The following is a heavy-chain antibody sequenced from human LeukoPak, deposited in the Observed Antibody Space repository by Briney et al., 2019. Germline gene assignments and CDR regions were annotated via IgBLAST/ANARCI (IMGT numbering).Heavy chain of an antibody. CDR1: GGSISSGAYY. CDR3: ARDNYGRNTYGPLAY. D-gene: IGHD5-18*01. Sequence: SETLSLTCTVSGGSISSGAYYWSWIRQHPGKGLEWIGYIYYSGSTYYNPSLKSRVTISVDTSKNQFSLNLISVTAADTAVYYCARDNYGRNTYGPLAYWGQGTLVTVSS. CDR2: IYYSGST. J-gene: IGHJ4*02. V-gene: IGHV4-31*03.